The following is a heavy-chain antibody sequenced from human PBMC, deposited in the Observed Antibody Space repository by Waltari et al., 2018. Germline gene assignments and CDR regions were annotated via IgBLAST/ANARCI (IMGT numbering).Heavy chain of an antibody. Sequence: EVQLVESGGGLVQPGRSLRLSCAASGFTFDDYAMHWVRQAPGKGLEWVSGISWNSGSIGYADSVKGLFTISRDNAKNSLYLQMNSLRAEDTALYYCAKDRASSSGWYGRGPFDYWGQGTLVTVSS. V-gene: IGHV3-9*01. CDR2: ISWNSGSI. J-gene: IGHJ4*02. D-gene: IGHD6-19*01. CDR1: GFTFDDYA. CDR3: AKDRASSSGWYGRGPFDY.